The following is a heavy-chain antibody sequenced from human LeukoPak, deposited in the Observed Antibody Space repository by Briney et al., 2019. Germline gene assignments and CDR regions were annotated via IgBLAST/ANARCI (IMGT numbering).Heavy chain of an antibody. V-gene: IGHV4-39*07. CDR2: IYYSGST. Sequence: PSETLSLTCTVSGGSISSSSYYWGWIRQPPGKGLEWIGGIYYSGSTYYNPSLKSRVTISVDTSKNQFSLKLSSVTAADTAVYYCARATRGGSLDYWGQGTLVTVSS. CDR3: ARATRGGSLDY. J-gene: IGHJ4*02. CDR1: GGSISSSSYY. D-gene: IGHD2-15*01.